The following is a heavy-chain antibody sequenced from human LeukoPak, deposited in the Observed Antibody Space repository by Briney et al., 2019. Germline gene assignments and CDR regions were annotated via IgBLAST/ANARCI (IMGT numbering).Heavy chain of an antibody. CDR2: IYYSGST. V-gene: IGHV4-59*12. D-gene: IGHD2-15*01. J-gene: IGHJ4*02. Sequence: SETLSLTCTVSGGSISSYYWSWIRQPPGKGLEWIGYIYYSGSTNYNPSLKSRVTISVDKSKNQFSLKLSSVTAADTAVYYCARAGCSGGSCSGDYYFDYWGQGTLVTVSS. CDR3: ARAGCSGGSCSGDYYFDY. CDR1: GGSISSYY.